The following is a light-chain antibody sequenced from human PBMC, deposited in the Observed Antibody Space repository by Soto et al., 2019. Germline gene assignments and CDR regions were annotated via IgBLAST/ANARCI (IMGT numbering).Light chain of an antibody. CDR3: QQYNNWPLT. J-gene: IGKJ4*01. Sequence: EIVMTQSPATLSVSPGERATLSCRASQSVSSNLAWYQQKPGQAPRLLIYGASTRATGIPARFSGSGSGTEFTLTISSLQSGDFAVYYCQQYNNWPLTFGGGTKVEIQ. CDR2: GAS. V-gene: IGKV3-15*01. CDR1: QSVSSN.